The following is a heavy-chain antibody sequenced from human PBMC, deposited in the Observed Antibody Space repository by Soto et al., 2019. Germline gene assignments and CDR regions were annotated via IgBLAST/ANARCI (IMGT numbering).Heavy chain of an antibody. CDR3: ARLPRYTDYESWFDP. CDR2: VHYSGTT. J-gene: IGHJ5*02. Sequence: GSLRLSCAASGFTFSTNWMHWVRQAPGKGLEWIGTVHYSGTTYYNPSLKSRLIISVDTSKDQFSLYLTSVTAADTAVYYCARLPRYTDYESWFDPWGRGTLVTVSS. V-gene: IGHV4-39*01. D-gene: IGHD4-17*01. CDR1: GFTFSTNW.